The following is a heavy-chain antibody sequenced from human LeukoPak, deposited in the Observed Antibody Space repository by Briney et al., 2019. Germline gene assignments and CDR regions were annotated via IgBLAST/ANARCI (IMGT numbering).Heavy chain of an antibody. CDR3: ARDSDSGSDY. D-gene: IGHD1-26*01. CDR1: GGSIRSSYYY. V-gene: IGHV4-39*07. Sequence: SETLSLTCTVSGGSIRSSYYYWGWIRQPPGKGLEWIGGIYDSGSTYYNPSLKSRVTISVDTSKNQFSLKLSSVTAADTAVYYCARDSDSGSDYWGQGTLVTVSS. CDR2: IYDSGST. J-gene: IGHJ4*02.